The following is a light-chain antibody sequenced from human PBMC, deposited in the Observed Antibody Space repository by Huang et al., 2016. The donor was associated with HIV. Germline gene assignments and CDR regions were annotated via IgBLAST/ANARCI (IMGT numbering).Light chain of an antibody. CDR1: QGISSY. Sequence: IQLTQSPSSLSASVGDRVTISCRASQGISSYLAWYQRKPGKATKLLIYAASTLQSGVPSRFSGSVSGTDFTLTITSLQPEDFATYYCQHLNGYPLTFGGGTKVEIK. V-gene: IGKV1-9*01. CDR3: QHLNGYPLT. J-gene: IGKJ4*01. CDR2: AAS.